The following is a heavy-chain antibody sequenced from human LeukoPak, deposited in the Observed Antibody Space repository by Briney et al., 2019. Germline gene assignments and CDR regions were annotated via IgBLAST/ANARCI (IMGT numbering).Heavy chain of an antibody. D-gene: IGHD2-2*01. CDR1: GFTFSSYA. Sequence: PGGSLRLSCAASGFTFSSYAMHWVRQAPGKGLEWVAVISYDGSNKYYADSVKGRFTISRDNAKNSLYLQMNSLRAEDTAVYYCAIPVPAAINYWGQGTLVTVSS. CDR3: AIPVPAAINY. CDR2: ISYDGSNK. V-gene: IGHV3-30-3*01. J-gene: IGHJ4*02.